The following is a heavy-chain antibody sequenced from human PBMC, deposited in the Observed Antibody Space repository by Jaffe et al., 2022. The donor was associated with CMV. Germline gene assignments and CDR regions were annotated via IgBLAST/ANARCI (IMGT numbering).Heavy chain of an antibody. J-gene: IGHJ4*02. CDR1: GGSFSGYY. V-gene: IGHV4-34*01. CDR3: ARGQQVLRYFDWLPGPKVTLDY. D-gene: IGHD3-9*01. CDR2: INHSGST. Sequence: QVQLQQWGAGLLKPSETLSLTCAVYGGSFSGYYWSWIRQPPGKGLEWIGEINHSGSTNYNPSLKSRVTISVDTSKNQFSLKLSSVTAADTAVYYCARGQQVLRYFDWLPGPKVTLDYWGQGTLVTVSS.